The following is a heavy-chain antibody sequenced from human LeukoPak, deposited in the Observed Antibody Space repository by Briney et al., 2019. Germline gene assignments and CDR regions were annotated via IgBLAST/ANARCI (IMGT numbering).Heavy chain of an antibody. CDR1: GSTFSSYS. Sequence: GGSLRLSCAASGSTFSSYSMNWVRRAPGKGLEWVSSISSSSSYIYYADSVKGRFTISRDNAKNSLYLQMNSLRAEDTAVYYCARELAVAGEDNWFDPWGQGTLVTVSS. J-gene: IGHJ5*02. D-gene: IGHD6-19*01. V-gene: IGHV3-21*01. CDR3: ARELAVAGEDNWFDP. CDR2: ISSSSSYI.